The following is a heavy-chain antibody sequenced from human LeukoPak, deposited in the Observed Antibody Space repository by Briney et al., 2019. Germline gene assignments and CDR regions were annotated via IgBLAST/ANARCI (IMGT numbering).Heavy chain of an antibody. V-gene: IGHV4-59*08. CDR2: IYYSGST. Sequence: PSETLSLTCTVSGGSISGYYWSWIRQPPGKGLECMGYIYYSGSTNYNPSLKSRVTISVDTSRNQFSLKLTSVTAADTAVYYCAKVSDRDSSGYYWGFEYWGQGTLVTVSS. J-gene: IGHJ4*02. CDR1: GGSISGYY. D-gene: IGHD3-22*01. CDR3: AKVSDRDSSGYYWGFEY.